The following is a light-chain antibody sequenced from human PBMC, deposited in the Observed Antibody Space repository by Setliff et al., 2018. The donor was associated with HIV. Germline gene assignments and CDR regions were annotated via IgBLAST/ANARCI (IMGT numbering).Light chain of an antibody. J-gene: IGLJ1*01. CDR1: SSDVGEYDY. V-gene: IGLV2-14*03. Sequence: ALTQPASVSGSPGHSITISCTGTSSDVGEYDYVSWYQQHPGKAPKLIIYDVTYRPSGVSNRFSGSKSGNTASLTISGLQAEDEADYYCSSHRDTNTLEVFGTGTKVTVL. CDR3: SSHRDTNTLEV. CDR2: DVT.